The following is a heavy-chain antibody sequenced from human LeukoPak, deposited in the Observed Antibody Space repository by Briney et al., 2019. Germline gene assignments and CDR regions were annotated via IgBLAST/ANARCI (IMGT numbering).Heavy chain of an antibody. V-gene: IGHV3-15*01. D-gene: IGHD3-10*01. CDR2: IKSKSDGGTI. CDR3: TFYTSGRFDI. Sequence: GGSLRLSCAASGFIFSNAWMSWVRQAPGKGLECVGRIKSKSDGGTIEYAAPVNARFSISRDDSKNTLYLQMNSLKTDDTAVYYCTFYTSGRFDIWGQGTMVTVSS. J-gene: IGHJ3*02. CDR1: GFIFSNAW.